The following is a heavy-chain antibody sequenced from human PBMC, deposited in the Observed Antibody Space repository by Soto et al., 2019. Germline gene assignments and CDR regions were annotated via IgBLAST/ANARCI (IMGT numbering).Heavy chain of an antibody. CDR3: VSDGWVYYDTTSQGMDV. V-gene: IGHV3-30-3*01. CDR2: ISYDGGNK. Sequence: LRLSCAASGSTFSTYAIHWVRQAPGKGLEWVAVISYDGGNKNYADSVNGRFTISRDNSKNTLFLQMNNLRAEDTAVDYCVSDGWVYYDTTSQGMDVWGQGTTVTVSS. CDR1: GSTFSTYA. J-gene: IGHJ6*02. D-gene: IGHD3-22*01.